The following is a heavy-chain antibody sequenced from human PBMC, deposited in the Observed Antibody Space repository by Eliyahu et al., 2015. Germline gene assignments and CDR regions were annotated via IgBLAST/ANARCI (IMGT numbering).Heavy chain of an antibody. V-gene: IGHV6-1*02. J-gene: IGHJ4*02. CDR2: TYYRSTWNN. Sequence: QVQLQQSGPGLVQPSQTLSLPCAISGDXVPSNFDAWNWIRQSPSRSLEWLGRTYYRSTWNNDYASSVKGRITINPDTSKNQFSLQLNSVTPEDTAVYFCARGRNSAFDYWGRGTLVTVSS. CDR3: ARGRNSAFDY. D-gene: IGHD1-26*01. CDR1: GDXVPSNFDA.